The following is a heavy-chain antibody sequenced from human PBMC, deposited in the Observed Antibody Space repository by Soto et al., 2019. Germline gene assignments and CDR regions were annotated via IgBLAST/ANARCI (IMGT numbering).Heavy chain of an antibody. Sequence: QVQLVQSGAEVKKPGSSVKVSCKASGGTFSSYTISWVRQAPGQGLEWMGRIIPIRGIANYAQKFQGGVTITANYSTSSAYMELSGLGSEDTAVYYCARNSITIFGVVTPSDAFDIWGQGTMVTVSS. V-gene: IGHV1-69*02. CDR3: ARNSITIFGVVTPSDAFDI. J-gene: IGHJ3*02. D-gene: IGHD3-3*01. CDR1: GGTFSSYT. CDR2: IIPIRGIA.